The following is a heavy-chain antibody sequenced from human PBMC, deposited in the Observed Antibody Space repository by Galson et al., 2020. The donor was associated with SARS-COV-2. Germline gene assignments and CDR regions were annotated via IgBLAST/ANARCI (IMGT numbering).Heavy chain of an antibody. CDR3: AKERVYYYGMDV. J-gene: IGHJ6*02. V-gene: IGHV3-9*01. CDR1: GFTFDDYA. Sequence: SLKISCAASGFTFDDYAMHWVRQAPGKGLEWVSGISWNSGSIGYADSVKGRFTISRDNAKNSLYLQMNSLRAEDTALYYCAKERVYYYGMDVWGQGTTVTVSS. CDR2: ISWNSGSI.